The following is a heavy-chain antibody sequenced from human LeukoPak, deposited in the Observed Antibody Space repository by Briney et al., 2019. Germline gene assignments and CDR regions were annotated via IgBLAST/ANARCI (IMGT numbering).Heavy chain of an antibody. V-gene: IGHV1-2*02. CDR2: INPNSGGT. Sequence: ASVKVSCKASGYTFTDYYMHWVRQAPGQGLEWMGWINPNSGGTNYAQKFQGRVTMTRDTSISTAYMELGSLRSEDTAVYFCATMKRSYSVFDYWGQGTLVTVSS. CDR1: GYTFTDYY. CDR3: ATMKRSYSVFDY. J-gene: IGHJ4*02. D-gene: IGHD3-10*01.